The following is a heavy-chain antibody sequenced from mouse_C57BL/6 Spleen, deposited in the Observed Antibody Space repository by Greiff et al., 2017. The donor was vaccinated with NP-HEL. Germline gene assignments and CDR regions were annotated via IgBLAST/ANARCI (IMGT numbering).Heavy chain of an antibody. CDR3: ARRGYYGSSYVSSFMDY. V-gene: IGHV1-80*01. Sequence: QVQLQQSGAELVKPGASVKISCKASGYAFSSYWMNWVKQRPGKGLEWIGQIYPGDGDTNYNGKFKGKATLTADKSSSTAYMQLSSLTSEDSAVYFCARRGYYGSSYVSSFMDYWGQGTSVTVSS. CDR1: GYAFSSYW. J-gene: IGHJ4*01. CDR2: IYPGDGDT. D-gene: IGHD1-1*01.